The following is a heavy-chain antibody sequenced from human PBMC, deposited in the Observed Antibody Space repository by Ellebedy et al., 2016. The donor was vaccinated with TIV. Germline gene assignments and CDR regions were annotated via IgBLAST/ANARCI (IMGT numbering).Heavy chain of an antibody. J-gene: IGHJ4*02. CDR2: ISSSGGTT. CDR1: GFSFSRYS. Sequence: GESLKISCAASGFSFSRYSMNWVRQAPGKGLEWVSYISSSGGTTYYADSVKGRFTISRDNAKNSVYLQMNSLRDEDTAIYYCASGYSGGFYGIDYWGQGTLVTVSS. V-gene: IGHV3-48*02. CDR3: ASGYSGGFYGIDY. D-gene: IGHD1-26*01.